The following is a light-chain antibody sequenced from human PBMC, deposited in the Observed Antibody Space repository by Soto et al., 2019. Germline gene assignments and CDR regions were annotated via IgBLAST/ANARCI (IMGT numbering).Light chain of an antibody. CDR2: SAS. V-gene: IGKV1-39*01. CDR1: QNIRTY. Sequence: DIQMTQSPYSLSASLGDSVTITCRASQNIRTYLNWYQQKPGRAPKLLIHSASALPSGVPSRFSGSGSGTEFTLTMSGLQPEDFASYYCQQGHSTPCTFGQGTKVEIK. CDR3: QQGHSTPCT. J-gene: IGKJ2*02.